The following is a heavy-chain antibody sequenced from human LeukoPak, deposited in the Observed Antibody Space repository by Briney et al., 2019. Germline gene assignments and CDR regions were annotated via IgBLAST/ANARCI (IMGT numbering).Heavy chain of an antibody. CDR3: ARMGDSGSYGFDI. CDR2: INPNSGVT. D-gene: IGHD3-10*01. J-gene: IGHJ3*02. CDR1: GYSFNDYY. V-gene: IGHV1-2*04. Sequence: ASVKVSCKACGYSFNDYYLHWVRQAPGQGLEWMAWINPNSGVTNYAQKFQGWVTMTRDTSISTAYMELSRLTSDDTAVYYCARMGDSGSYGFDIWGQGTMVTVSS.